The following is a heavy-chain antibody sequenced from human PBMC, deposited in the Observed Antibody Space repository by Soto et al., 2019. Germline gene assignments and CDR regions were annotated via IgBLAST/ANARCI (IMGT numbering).Heavy chain of an antibody. D-gene: IGHD5-12*01. V-gene: IGHV4-4*07. CDR3: ARDGYSGYDDLGFDY. J-gene: IGHJ4*02. CDR2: IYTSGST. Sequence: PSEILSLTCTVSGGSISSYYWSWIRQPAGKGLEWIGRIYTSGSTNYNPSLKSRVTMSVDTSKNQFSLKLSSVTAADTAVYYCARDGYSGYDDLGFDYWGQGTLVTVSS. CDR1: GGSISSYY.